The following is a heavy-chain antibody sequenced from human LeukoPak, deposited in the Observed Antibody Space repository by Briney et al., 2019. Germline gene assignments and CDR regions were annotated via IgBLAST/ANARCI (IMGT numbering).Heavy chain of an antibody. J-gene: IGHJ4*02. Sequence: GGSLRLSCAASGFSFSAYSMNWVRQAPGKGLEYVSAISSNGGSTYYANSVQGRFTISRDNSKNTLYLQMGSLRAEDMAVYYCAREEYSNSWCFDYWGLATLVTVSS. CDR3: AREEYSNSWCFDY. CDR2: ISSNGGST. D-gene: IGHD6-13*01. CDR1: GFSFSAYS. V-gene: IGHV3-64*01.